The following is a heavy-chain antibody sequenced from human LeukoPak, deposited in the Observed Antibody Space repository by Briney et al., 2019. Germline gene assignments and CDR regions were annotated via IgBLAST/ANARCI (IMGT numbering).Heavy chain of an antibody. CDR3: AKGGSSGWPFDC. V-gene: IGHV3-23*01. D-gene: IGHD6-19*01. CDR2: VRDSGIGT. CDR1: GFTFSSYA. Sequence: GGSLRLSCAASGFTFSSYAMTWVRQAPGKGLEWVSTVRDSGIGTYSADSVKGRFTISRDNSKNTLFLQMNSLRAEDTAVYYCAKGGSSGWPFDCWGQGTPVTVSS. J-gene: IGHJ4*02.